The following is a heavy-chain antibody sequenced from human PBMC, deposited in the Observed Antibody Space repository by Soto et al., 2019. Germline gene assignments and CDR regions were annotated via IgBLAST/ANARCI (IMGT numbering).Heavy chain of an antibody. CDR2: IYHSGST. CDR1: GGSISSGGYS. Sequence: QLQLQESGSGLVKPSQTLSLTCAVSGGSISSGGYSWSWIRQPPVKALEWIGYIYHSGSTYYNPSLKRRVTISVDRSKNQCSLKLSSVTAADTAVYYCARGPGYSYGFSKAGFDYWGQGTLVTVSS. D-gene: IGHD5-18*01. V-gene: IGHV4-30-2*01. J-gene: IGHJ4*02. CDR3: ARGPGYSYGFSKAGFDY.